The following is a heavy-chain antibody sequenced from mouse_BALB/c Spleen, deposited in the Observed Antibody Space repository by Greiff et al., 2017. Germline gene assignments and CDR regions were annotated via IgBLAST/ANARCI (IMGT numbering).Heavy chain of an antibody. Sequence: VQLVESGGDLVKPGGSLKLSCAASGFTFSSYGMSWVRQTPDKRLEWVATISSGGSYTYYPDSVKGRFTISRDNAKNTLYLQMSSLKSEDTAMYYCARLSATAEGFAYWGQGTLVTVSA. D-gene: IGHD1-2*01. V-gene: IGHV5-6*01. CDR1: GFTFSSYG. J-gene: IGHJ3*01. CDR2: ISSGGSYT. CDR3: ARLSATAEGFAY.